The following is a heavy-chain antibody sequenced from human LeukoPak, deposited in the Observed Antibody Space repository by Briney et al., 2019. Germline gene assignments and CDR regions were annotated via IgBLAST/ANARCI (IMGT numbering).Heavy chain of an antibody. V-gene: IGHV4-38-2*02. D-gene: IGHD1-26*01. CDR3: ARGVLIVGALDAFDI. Sequence: YPSETLSLTCTVSGYSISSGYYWGWIRQPPGKGLEWIGSIYHGGSTYYNPSLKSRVTISVDTSKNQFSLKLTSVTAADTAVYYCARGVLIVGALDAFDIWGQGTMVTVSS. J-gene: IGHJ3*02. CDR1: GYSISSGYY. CDR2: IYHGGST.